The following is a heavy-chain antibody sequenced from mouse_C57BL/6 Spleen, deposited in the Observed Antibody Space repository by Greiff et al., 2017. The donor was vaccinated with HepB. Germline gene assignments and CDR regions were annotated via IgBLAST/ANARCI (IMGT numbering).Heavy chain of an antibody. CDR2: ISSGSSTI. CDR3: ARGHYYYAMDY. CDR1: GFTFSDYG. J-gene: IGHJ4*01. V-gene: IGHV5-17*01. Sequence: EVHLVESGGGLVKPGGSLKLSCAASGFTFSDYGMHWVRQAPEKGLEWVAYISSGSSTIYYADTVKGRFTISRDNAKNTLFLQMTSLRSEDTAMYYCARGHYYYAMDYWGQGTSVTVSS.